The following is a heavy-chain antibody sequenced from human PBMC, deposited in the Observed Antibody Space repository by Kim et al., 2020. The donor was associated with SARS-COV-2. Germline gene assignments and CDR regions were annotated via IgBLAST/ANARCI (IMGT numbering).Heavy chain of an antibody. D-gene: IGHD2-2*01. V-gene: IGHV5-10-1*01. CDR1: GYSFTSYW. Sequence: GESLKISCKGSGYSFTSYWISWVRQMPGKGLEWMGRIDPSDSYTNYSPSFQGHVTISADKSISTAYLQWSSLKASDTAMYYCARRGIPAAIIGGLAFSNDAFDIWGQGTMVTVSS. CDR2: IDPSDSYT. CDR3: ARRGIPAAIIGGLAFSNDAFDI. J-gene: IGHJ3*02.